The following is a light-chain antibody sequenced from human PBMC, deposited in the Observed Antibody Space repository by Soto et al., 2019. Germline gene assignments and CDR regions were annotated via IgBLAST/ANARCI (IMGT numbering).Light chain of an antibody. CDR2: EVS. Sequence: QSALTQPASVSGSPGQSITISCTGTSSDVGGYNYVSWYQQHPGKAPKLTIYEVSNRPSGVSNRFSGSKSGNTASLTISGLQAEDEADYYCSAYTVSRTYVFGTGTKLTVL. CDR3: SAYTVSRTYV. J-gene: IGLJ1*01. V-gene: IGLV2-14*01. CDR1: SSDVGGYNY.